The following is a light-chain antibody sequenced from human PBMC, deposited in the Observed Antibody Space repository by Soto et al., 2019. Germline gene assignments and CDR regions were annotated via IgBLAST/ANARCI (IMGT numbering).Light chain of an antibody. Sequence: QSVLTQPPSASGTPGQGVTISCSGSTSNIGSNYVYWYQQLPGTAPKLLIYRNNQRPSGVPDRFSGAKSGTSASLAISGRRSDDEADYFCATWDDSLNGFDVFGTGTKLTVL. V-gene: IGLV1-47*01. J-gene: IGLJ1*01. CDR2: RNN. CDR1: TSNIGSNY. CDR3: ATWDDSLNGFDV.